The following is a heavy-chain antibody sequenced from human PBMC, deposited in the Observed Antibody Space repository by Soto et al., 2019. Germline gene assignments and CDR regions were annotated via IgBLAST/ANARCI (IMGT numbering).Heavy chain of an antibody. CDR3: ARDPYDILTGLPHPPYFDY. D-gene: IGHD3-9*01. V-gene: IGHV3-30-3*01. Sequence: GGSLRLSCAASGFTFSSYAMHWVRQAPGKGLEWVAVISYDGSNKYYADSVKGRFTISRDNSKNTLYLQMNSLRAEDTAVYYCARDPYDILTGLPHPPYFDYWGQGTLVTVSS. J-gene: IGHJ4*02. CDR2: ISYDGSNK. CDR1: GFTFSSYA.